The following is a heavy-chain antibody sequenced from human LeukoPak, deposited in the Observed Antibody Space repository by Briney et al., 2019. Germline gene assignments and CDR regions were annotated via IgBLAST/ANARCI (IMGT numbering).Heavy chain of an antibody. D-gene: IGHD4-11*01. CDR3: ARGKAVTDPLGYFDY. J-gene: IGHJ4*02. Sequence: ASVKVSCKASGYTFTSYYMHWVRQAPGQGLEGMGVINPSAGNTRYAQKFQGRVTMTRDTSTSTVYMEMSSLRSEDTAVYYCARGKAVTDPLGYFDYWGQGTLVTVSS. CDR2: INPSAGNT. CDR1: GYTFTSYY. V-gene: IGHV1-46*01.